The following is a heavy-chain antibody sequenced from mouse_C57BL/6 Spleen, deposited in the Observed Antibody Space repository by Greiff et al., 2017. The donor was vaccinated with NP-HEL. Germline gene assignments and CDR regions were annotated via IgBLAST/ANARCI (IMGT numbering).Heavy chain of an antibody. CDR1: GYTFTDYE. CDR2: IDPETGGT. CDR3: TSSSSPYAMDY. Sequence: VQLQQSGAELVRPGASVTLSCKASGYTFTDYEMHWVKQTPVHGLEWIGAIDPETGGTAYNQKFKGKAILTADKSSSTAYMELRSLTSEDSAVYYCTSSSSPYAMDYWGQGTSVTVSS. V-gene: IGHV1-15*01. J-gene: IGHJ4*01. D-gene: IGHD1-1*01.